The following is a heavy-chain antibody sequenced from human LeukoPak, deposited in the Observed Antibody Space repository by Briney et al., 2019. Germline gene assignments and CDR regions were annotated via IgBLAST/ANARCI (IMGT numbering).Heavy chain of an antibody. CDR1: GYTFTSYG. CDR3: ATPYYDFWSGLPDY. D-gene: IGHD3-3*01. V-gene: IGHV1-18*01. CDR2: ISAYNGNT. Sequence: ASVKVSCKASGYTFTSYGISWVRQAPGQGLEWMGWISAYNGNTNYAQKLQGRVTMTTDTSTSTAYVELRSLRSDHTAVYYCATPYYDFWSGLPDYWGQGTLVTVSS. J-gene: IGHJ4*02.